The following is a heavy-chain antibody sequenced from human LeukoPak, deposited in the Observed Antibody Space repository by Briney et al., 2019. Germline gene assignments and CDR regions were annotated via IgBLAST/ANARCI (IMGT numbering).Heavy chain of an antibody. CDR2: INPNSGGT. D-gene: IGHD2-15*01. V-gene: IGHV1-2*02. Sequence: GASVKVSCKASGYTFTGYYMHWVRQAPGQGLEWMGWINPNSGGTNYAQKFQGRVTMTRDTSISTAYMELSRLRSDDTAVYYCARDGYCSGGSCYHWFDPWGQGTLVTVSS. CDR3: ARDGYCSGGSCYHWFDP. CDR1: GYTFTGYY. J-gene: IGHJ5*02.